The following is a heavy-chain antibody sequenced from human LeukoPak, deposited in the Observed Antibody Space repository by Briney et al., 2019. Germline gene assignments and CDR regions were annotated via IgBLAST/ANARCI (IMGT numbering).Heavy chain of an antibody. CDR3: ARGSTVTPAGDWFDP. CDR2: ISAYNGNT. V-gene: IGHV1-18*01. CDR1: GYTFTSYG. Sequence: AASVKVSCKASGYTFTSYGISWVRQAPGQGLEWMGWISAYNGNTNYAQKLQGRVTMTTDTSTSTAYMELRSLRSDDTAVYYCARGSTVTPAGDWFDPWGQGTLVTVSS. D-gene: IGHD4-17*01. J-gene: IGHJ5*02.